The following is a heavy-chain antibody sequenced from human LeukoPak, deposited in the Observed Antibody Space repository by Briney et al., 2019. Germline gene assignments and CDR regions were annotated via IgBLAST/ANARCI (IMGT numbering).Heavy chain of an antibody. V-gene: IGHV3-7*01. CDR2: IKQNGIEK. CDR1: GFIFSKYW. CDR3: ARLRGLYSDTNRYQTALDC. D-gene: IGHD1-26*01. J-gene: IGHJ4*02. Sequence: GGSLRLSCAASGFIFSKYWMSWVRQAAGRGLEWVANIKQNGIEKYYGDSVKGRFTISRDNAKNSLYVQMNSLRAEDTAVYYCARLRGLYSDTNRYQTALDCWGQGTLVTVSS.